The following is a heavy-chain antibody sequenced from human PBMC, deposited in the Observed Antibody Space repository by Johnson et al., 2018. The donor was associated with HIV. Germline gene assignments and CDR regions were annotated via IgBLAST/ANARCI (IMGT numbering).Heavy chain of an antibody. CDR2: IKQDGSET. CDR3: AKLSDNDGFDI. Sequence: EVQLVESGGGLVKPGGSLRLSCAGSGFTFSDYWMKWVRQAPGKGLEWVAKIKQDGSETYYVDSVKGRFTISRDNATNLLFLQMNRLRAEDTALYYCAKLSDNDGFDIWGQGTMVAVSS. V-gene: IGHV3-7*02. J-gene: IGHJ3*02. CDR1: GFTFSDYW. D-gene: IGHD6-25*01.